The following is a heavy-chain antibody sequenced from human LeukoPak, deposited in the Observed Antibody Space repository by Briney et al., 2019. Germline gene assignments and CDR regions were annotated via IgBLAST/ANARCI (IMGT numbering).Heavy chain of an antibody. CDR2: MNPNSGNT. CDR1: GYTFTSND. J-gene: IGHJ6*02. CDR3: ARDAGHQLSRRYYYAMDV. D-gene: IGHD2-2*01. Sequence: ASVKVSCKASGYTFTSNDINWVRQATGQGLEWMGWMNPNSGNTGYAQKFQGRVTMTRNTSIGTAYMELSSLRSEDTAVYYCARDAGHQLSRRYYYAMDVWGQGTTVTVSS. V-gene: IGHV1-8*01.